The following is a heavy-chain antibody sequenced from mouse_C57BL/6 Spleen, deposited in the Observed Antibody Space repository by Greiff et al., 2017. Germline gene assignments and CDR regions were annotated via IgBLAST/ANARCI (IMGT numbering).Heavy chain of an antibody. D-gene: IGHD3-1*01. CDR2: IYPGSGST. V-gene: IGHV1-55*01. J-gene: IGHJ4*01. CDR3: ARMGSYYAMDY. CDR1: GYTFTSYW. Sequence: QVQLQQSGAELVKPGASVKMSCKASGYTFTSYWITWVKQRPGQGLEWIGDIYPGSGSTNYNEKFKSKATLTVDTSSSTAYMQLSSLTSEDSAVYYCARMGSYYAMDYWGQGTSVTVSS.